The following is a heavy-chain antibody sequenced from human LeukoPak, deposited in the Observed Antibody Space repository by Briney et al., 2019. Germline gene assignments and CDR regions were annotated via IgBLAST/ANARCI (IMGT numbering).Heavy chain of an antibody. CDR1: GFTFSSYA. CDR2: ISGSGGST. V-gene: IGHV3-23*01. Sequence: GGSLRLSCAASGFTFSSYAMSWVRQAPGKGLEWVSAISGSGGSTYYADSVKGRFTISRDNSKNTLYLQMNSLRAEDTAVYYCAKVPDRGRGAYGVLGAFDIWGQGTMVTVSS. J-gene: IGHJ3*02. D-gene: IGHD1-14*01. CDR3: AKVPDRGRGAYGVLGAFDI.